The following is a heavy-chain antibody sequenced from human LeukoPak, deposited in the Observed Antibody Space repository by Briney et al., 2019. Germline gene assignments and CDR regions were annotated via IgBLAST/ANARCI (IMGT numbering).Heavy chain of an antibody. D-gene: IGHD3-22*01. CDR1: GGTFTSYA. V-gene: IGHV1-69*10. CDR2: IIPIFGIA. CDR3: ARDRGHAYDSSGYFGY. Sequence: SVKVSCKASGGTFTSYAISWVRQAPGQGLGWMGGIIPIFGIANYAQKFQGRVTITADKSTSTAYMELSSLRSEDTAVYYCARDRGHAYDSSGYFGYWGQGTLVTVSS. J-gene: IGHJ4*02.